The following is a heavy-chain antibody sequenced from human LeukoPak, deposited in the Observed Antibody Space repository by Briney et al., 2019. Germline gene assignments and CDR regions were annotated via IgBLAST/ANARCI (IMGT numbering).Heavy chain of an antibody. Sequence: PSETLSLTCTVSGGSISSSSYYWGWIRQPPGKGLEWIGSIYYSGSTYYNPSLKSRVTISVDTSKNQFSLKLSSVTAADTAVYYCASVQYNWNDLGGDNWFDPWGQGTLVTVSS. CDR1: GGSISSSSYY. V-gene: IGHV4-39*07. J-gene: IGHJ5*02. CDR2: IYYSGST. D-gene: IGHD1-1*01. CDR3: ASVQYNWNDLGGDNWFDP.